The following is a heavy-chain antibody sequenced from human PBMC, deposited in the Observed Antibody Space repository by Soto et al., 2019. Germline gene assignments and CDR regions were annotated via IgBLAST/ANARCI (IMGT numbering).Heavy chain of an antibody. Sequence: EVQLLESGGELVQPGGSLRLSRAASGFSFSDYAMTWVRQAPGKGLEWVALISTSGSSTFYADSMKGRFIISRDNSKNALYLQMNRLGADDSSLSYCARVAAFNWNNAFDIWGQGTMVVVSS. CDR3: ARVAAFNWNNAFDI. J-gene: IGHJ3*02. CDR2: ISTSGSST. V-gene: IGHV3-23*05. D-gene: IGHD1-1*01. CDR1: GFSFSDYA.